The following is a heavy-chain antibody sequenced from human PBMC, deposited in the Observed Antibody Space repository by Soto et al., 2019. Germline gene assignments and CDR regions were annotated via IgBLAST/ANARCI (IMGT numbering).Heavy chain of an antibody. CDR3: AGFSGYSSSWYLDY. J-gene: IGHJ4*02. CDR1: GYTFTNYG. V-gene: IGHV1-18*01. Sequence: QVQLVQSGAEVKKPGASVKVSCKASGYTFTNYGISWVRQAPGHGLEWMGWISAYNANTNYAQQLQGRVTMTTDTSTSTAYMELRSLRSDDTAVYYCAGFSGYSSSWYLDYWGQGTLVTVSS. D-gene: IGHD6-13*01. CDR2: ISAYNANT.